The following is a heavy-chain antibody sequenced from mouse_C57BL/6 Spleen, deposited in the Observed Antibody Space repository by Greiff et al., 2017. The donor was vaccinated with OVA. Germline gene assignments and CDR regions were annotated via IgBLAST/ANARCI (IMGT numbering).Heavy chain of an antibody. Sequence: VQLQQSGAELVKPGASVKLSCKASGYTFTSYWMQWVKQRPGQGLEWIGEIDPSDSYTNYNQKFKGKATLTVDTSSSTAYMQLSSLTSEDSAVYYCATPSITTGYFDVWGTGTTVTVSS. D-gene: IGHD1-1*01. CDR3: ATPSITTGYFDV. CDR2: IDPSDSYT. V-gene: IGHV1-50*01. CDR1: GYTFTSYW. J-gene: IGHJ1*03.